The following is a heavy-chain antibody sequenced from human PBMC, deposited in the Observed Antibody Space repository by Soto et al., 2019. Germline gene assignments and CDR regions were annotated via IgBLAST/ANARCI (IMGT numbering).Heavy chain of an antibody. Sequence: GPTLVDPPQTPPPTRPLSWFFPTPSGMFVSWIRQPPGKALEWLARIDWDDDKYYITSLRPRLTISKDTPKNQVVLTMTNMDPVDTATYYCARMSAAGTKNWFDRWGQGTLVTVSS. J-gene: IGHJ5*02. CDR2: IDWDDDK. V-gene: IGHV2-70*11. CDR3: ARMSAAGTKNWFDR. CDR1: WFFPTPSGMF. D-gene: IGHD6-13*01.